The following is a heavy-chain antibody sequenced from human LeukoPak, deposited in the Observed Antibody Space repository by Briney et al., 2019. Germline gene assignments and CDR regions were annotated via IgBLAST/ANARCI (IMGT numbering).Heavy chain of an antibody. CDR2: MSGSGDTI. CDR3: AELGITMIGGV. CDR1: GFTFSIYA. D-gene: IGHD3-10*02. Sequence: PGGSLRLSCAASGFTFSIYAMTWVRQVPGKGLEWVSTMSGSGDTIYYADSVKGRFTISRDNAKNSLYLQMNSLRAEDTAVYYCAELGITMIGGVWGKGTTVTISS. J-gene: IGHJ6*04. V-gene: IGHV3-23*01.